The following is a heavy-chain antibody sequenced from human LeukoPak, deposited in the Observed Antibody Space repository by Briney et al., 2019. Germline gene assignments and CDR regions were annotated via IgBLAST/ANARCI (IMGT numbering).Heavy chain of an antibody. CDR3: ARHSSGFYSFDY. J-gene: IGHJ4*02. V-gene: IGHV3-66*04. D-gene: IGHD3-22*01. CDR2: IYSGGST. CDR1: GFTVSSNY. Sequence: PGGSLRLSCAASGFTVSSNYMRWVRQAPGKGLEWVSVIYSGGSTYYADSVKGRFTISRDDSQNTLYLQMNSLRDEDTAVYYCARHSSGFYSFDYWGQGTLVTVSS.